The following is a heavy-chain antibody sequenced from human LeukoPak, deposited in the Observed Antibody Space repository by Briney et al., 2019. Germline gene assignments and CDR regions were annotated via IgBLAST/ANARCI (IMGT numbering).Heavy chain of an antibody. V-gene: IGHV4-4*02. Sequence: PSETLSLTCAVSGGSISSSNWWSWVRQPPGKGLEWIGEIYHSGTANYNPSLKSRVTISVDTSKNQFSLKLSSVTAADTAVYYCASSEGDFIDYWGQGTLVTVSS. CDR2: IYHSGTA. D-gene: IGHD2-21*02. CDR1: GGSISSSNW. J-gene: IGHJ4*02. CDR3: ASSEGDFIDY.